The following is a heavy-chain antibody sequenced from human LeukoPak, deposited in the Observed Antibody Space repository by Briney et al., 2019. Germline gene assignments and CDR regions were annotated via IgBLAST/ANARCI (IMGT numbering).Heavy chain of an antibody. CDR3: ASELGYCSSSSCYTGDF. Sequence: GRSLRLSCAASGFTFSSYGMHWVRQAPGKGLEWVAVISYDGSNKYYADSVKGRFTISRDNSKNTLYLQMNSLRAEDTAVYYCASELGYCSSSSCYTGDFWGQGTLVSVSS. D-gene: IGHD2-2*02. V-gene: IGHV3-30*03. J-gene: IGHJ4*02. CDR1: GFTFSSYG. CDR2: ISYDGSNK.